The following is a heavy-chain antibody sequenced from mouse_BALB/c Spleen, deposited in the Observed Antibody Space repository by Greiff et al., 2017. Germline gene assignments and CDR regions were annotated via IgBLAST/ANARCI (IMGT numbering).Heavy chain of an antibody. CDR2: INPDSSTI. J-gene: IGHJ1*01. CDR1: GFDFSRYW. Sequence: EVQLQESGGGLVQPGGSLKLSCAASGFDFSRYWMSWVRQAPGKGLEWIGEINPDSSTINYTPSLKDKFIISRDNAKNTLYLQMSKVRSEDTALYYCARGGLLRSYWYFDVWGAGTTVTVSS. V-gene: IGHV4-1*02. CDR3: ARGGLLRSYWYFDV. D-gene: IGHD1-1*01.